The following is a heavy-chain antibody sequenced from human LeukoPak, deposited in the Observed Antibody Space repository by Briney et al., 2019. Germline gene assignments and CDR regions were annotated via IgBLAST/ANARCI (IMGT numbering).Heavy chain of an antibody. CDR1: GFTFSSYV. V-gene: IGHV3-23*01. J-gene: IGHJ4*02. CDR2: ISGSGGST. Sequence: GGSLRLSCAASGFTFSSYVMHWVRQAPGKGLEWVSAISGSGGSTYYADSVKGRFTISRDNSKNTLYLQMNSLRAEDTAVYYCAKCLRPGTFDYWGQGTLVTVSS. D-gene: IGHD1-1*01. CDR3: AKCLRPGTFDY.